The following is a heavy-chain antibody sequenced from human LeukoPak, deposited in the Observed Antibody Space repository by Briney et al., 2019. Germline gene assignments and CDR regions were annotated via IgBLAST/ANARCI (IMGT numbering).Heavy chain of an antibody. J-gene: IGHJ4*02. Sequence: ASVKVPCKASGGTFSSYAISWVRQAPGQGLEWMGRIIPILGIANYAQKFQGRVTITADKSTSTAYMELSSLRSEDTAVYYCARVIEQWLAFDYWGQGTLVTVSS. V-gene: IGHV1-69*04. D-gene: IGHD6-19*01. CDR3: ARVIEQWLAFDY. CDR2: IIPILGIA. CDR1: GGTFSSYA.